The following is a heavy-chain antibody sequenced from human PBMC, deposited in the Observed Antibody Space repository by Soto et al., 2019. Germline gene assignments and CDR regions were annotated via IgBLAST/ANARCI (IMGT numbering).Heavy chain of an antibody. D-gene: IGHD2-2*01. J-gene: IGHJ4*02. V-gene: IGHV4-31*03. Sequence: QVQLQESGPGLVKPTQTLSLTCTVSGGSVSSGGYYWSWIRQHPGKGVEWIGYIYYSGSTYYNPSLKSRVTISDDTSKNQFSLKLSSVTAADTAAFYCARCGQRGVLVPGFAYWGQGTLVTVSS. CDR2: IYYSGST. CDR1: GGSVSSGGYY. CDR3: ARCGQRGVLVPGFAY.